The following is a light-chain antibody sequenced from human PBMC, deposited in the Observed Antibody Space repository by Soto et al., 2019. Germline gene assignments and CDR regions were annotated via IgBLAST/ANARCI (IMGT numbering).Light chain of an antibody. CDR3: ATWDDSLNGVV. J-gene: IGLJ2*01. V-gene: IGLV1-44*01. CDR2: SND. Sequence: QTVVTQPPSASGTPGQRVSISCSGGSSNIGTNTVNWYQHLPGTAPKLLIFSNDERPSGVPDRFSGSKSGTSASLAIRGLQSDDEADYYCATWDDSLNGVVFGGGTKLTVL. CDR1: SSNIGTNT.